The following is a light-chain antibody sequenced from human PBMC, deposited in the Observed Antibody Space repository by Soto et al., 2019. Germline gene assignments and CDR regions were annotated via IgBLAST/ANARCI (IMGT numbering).Light chain of an antibody. J-gene: IGLJ3*02. V-gene: IGLV1-44*01. CDR2: RHD. CDR3: AVWGNKLDGPGV. CDR1: SSTIGSNP. Sequence: QPVLTQPPSASGPPGQRVTISCSGSSSTIGSNPVDWYQQLPGTAPKLLIYRHDQRPLGVPDRFSASRSGTSASLAISGLQPGDEGIYYCAVWGNKLDGPGVFGGGTKLTVL.